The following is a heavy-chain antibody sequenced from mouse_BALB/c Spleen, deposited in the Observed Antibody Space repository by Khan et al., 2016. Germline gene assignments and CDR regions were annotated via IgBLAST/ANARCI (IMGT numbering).Heavy chain of an antibody. CDR3: ARSGFAY. CDR2: ISYSGST. Sequence: EVQLQESGPGLVKPSQSLSLTCTVTGYSITSDYAWNWIRQFPGNKLEWMGYISYSGSTSYNPSLKSRISITRDTSKNQLFLQLNSVTTEDKATYYCARSGFAYWGQGTLVTVSA. V-gene: IGHV3-2*02. J-gene: IGHJ3*01. CDR1: GYSITSDYA.